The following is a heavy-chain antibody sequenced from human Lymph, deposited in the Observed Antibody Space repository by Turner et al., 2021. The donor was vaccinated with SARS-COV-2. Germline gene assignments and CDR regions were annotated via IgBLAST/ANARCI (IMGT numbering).Heavy chain of an antibody. CDR2: IYSGGST. Sequence: EVQLVESGGGLIQPGGSLRLSCAASGFTVSSNYMTWVRQAPGKGLEWVSPIYSGGSTYYADSVKGRFTISRDNSKNTLYLQMNSLRADDTAVYYCARVLPYGDYFDYWGQGTLVTVSS. J-gene: IGHJ4*02. CDR3: ARVLPYGDYFDY. CDR1: GFTVSSNY. D-gene: IGHD4-17*01. V-gene: IGHV3-53*01.